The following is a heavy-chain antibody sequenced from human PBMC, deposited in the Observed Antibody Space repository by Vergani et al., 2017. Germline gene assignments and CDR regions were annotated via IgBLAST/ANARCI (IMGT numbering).Heavy chain of an antibody. CDR2: IWYDGSNK. D-gene: IGHD3-10*01. Sequence: QVQLVESGGGVVQPGRSLRLSCAASGFTFSSYGMHWVRQAPGKGLEWVAVIWYDGSNKYYADSVKGRFTISRDNSKNTLYLQMNSLRAEDTAVYYCARRHPRGIGGFSLDYWGQGTLVTVSS. CDR1: GFTFSSYG. J-gene: IGHJ4*02. CDR3: ARRHPRGIGGFSLDY. V-gene: IGHV3-33*01.